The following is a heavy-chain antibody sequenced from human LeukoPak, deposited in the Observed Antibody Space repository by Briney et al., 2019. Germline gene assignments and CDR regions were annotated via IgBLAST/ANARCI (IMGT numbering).Heavy chain of an antibody. D-gene: IGHD6-13*01. V-gene: IGHV3-11*01. J-gene: IGHJ4*02. Sequence: GGSLRLSCAASGFTFSDYYMSWLRQAPGKGLEWVSYISRSGSTIYYADSVKGRFTISRDNAKNSLYLQMNSLRAEDTAVYYCARDRRSSSWYIPLHWENDYWGQGTLVTVSS. CDR2: ISRSGSTI. CDR3: ARDRRSSSWYIPLHWENDY. CDR1: GFTFSDYY.